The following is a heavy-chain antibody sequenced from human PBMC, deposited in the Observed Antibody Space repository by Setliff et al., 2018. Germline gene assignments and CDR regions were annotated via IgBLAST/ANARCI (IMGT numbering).Heavy chain of an antibody. V-gene: IGHV4-59*11. D-gene: IGHD6-19*01. Sequence: SETLSLTCTVSGVSISSRYWGWIRQPPGKGLEWIGYIYNSEPANYSPSLESRLTISLDTSESQLSLKLSSVTAADTAVYYCARVSSGWGAYYFDLWGQGTLVTVSS. CDR1: GVSISSRY. CDR2: IYNSEPA. CDR3: ARVSSGWGAYYFDL. J-gene: IGHJ4*02.